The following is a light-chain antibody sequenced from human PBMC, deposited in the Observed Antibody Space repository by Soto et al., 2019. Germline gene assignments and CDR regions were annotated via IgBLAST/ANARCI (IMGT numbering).Light chain of an antibody. V-gene: IGLV2-8*01. J-gene: IGLJ2*01. CDR1: SSDVGTSKY. CDR2: EVN. CDR3: SSSAGTKNMV. Sequence: QSALTQPPSASGSPGQSVTISCTGTSSDVGTSKYVSWYRQHPGKAPKLLIYEVNKRPSGVPDRFSGSKSGRTASLTVSGLQAEDEADYYCSSSAGTKNMVFGGGTKLTVL.